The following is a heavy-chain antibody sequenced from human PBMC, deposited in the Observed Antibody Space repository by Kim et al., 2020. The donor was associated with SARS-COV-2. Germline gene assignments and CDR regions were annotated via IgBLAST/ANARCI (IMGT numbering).Heavy chain of an antibody. CDR3: ARDQGSPITGTTYGMDV. Sequence: VKGRFTNSRDNAKTSLYLQMNSLRAEDTAVYYCARDQGSPITGTTYGMDVWGQGTTVTVSS. D-gene: IGHD1-20*01. J-gene: IGHJ6*02. V-gene: IGHV3-11*01.